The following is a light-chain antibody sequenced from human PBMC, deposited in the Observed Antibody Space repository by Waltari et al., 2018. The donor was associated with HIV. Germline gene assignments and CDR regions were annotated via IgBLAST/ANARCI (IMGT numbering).Light chain of an antibody. CDR3: QSYDSSKPVV. CDR2: EDN. Sequence: NFMLTQPHSVSESPGKTVTISCTRSSGSIASNYVQWYQQRPGSAPTTVIYEDNQRPPGFPDRFSGSIASSSNSASLTISGLKTEDEADDYCQSYDSSKPVVFGGGTKLTVL. J-gene: IGLJ2*01. V-gene: IGLV6-57*03. CDR1: SGSIASNY.